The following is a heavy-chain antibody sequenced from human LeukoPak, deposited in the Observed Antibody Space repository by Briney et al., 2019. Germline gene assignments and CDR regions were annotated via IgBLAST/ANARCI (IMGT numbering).Heavy chain of an antibody. J-gene: IGHJ4*02. V-gene: IGHV3-23*01. CDR2: ITNRGDGT. CDR3: AKDARRTSGWYYFDS. Sequence: GGSLRLSCTASGFTFSNFDMGWVRQAPGKGLEWVSAITNRGDGTYFADSVKGRVTISRDNSKDTLYLQLNSLRADDAAVYYCAKDARRTSGWYYFDSWGQGTLVTVSS. CDR1: GFTFSNFD. D-gene: IGHD6-19*01.